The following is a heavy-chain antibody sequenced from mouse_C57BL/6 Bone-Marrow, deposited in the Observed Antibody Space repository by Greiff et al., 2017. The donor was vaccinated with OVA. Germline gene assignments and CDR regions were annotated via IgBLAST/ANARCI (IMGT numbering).Heavy chain of an antibody. CDR3: ARHEDCYYASYFDY. D-gene: IGHD2-3*01. Sequence: QVQLQQSGPELVKPGASVKISCKASGYAFSSSWMHWVKQRPGKGLEWIGRLYPGDGDTNYNGKFKGKATLTADKSSSTAYMQLSSLTSEDSAVYFCARHEDCYYASYFDYWGQGTTLTVSS. J-gene: IGHJ2*01. CDR1: GYAFSSSW. V-gene: IGHV1-82*01. CDR2: LYPGDGDT.